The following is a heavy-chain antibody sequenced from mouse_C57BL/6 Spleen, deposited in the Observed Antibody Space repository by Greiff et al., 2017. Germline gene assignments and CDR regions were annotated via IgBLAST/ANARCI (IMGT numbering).Heavy chain of an antibody. CDR1: GYTFTSYG. V-gene: IGHV1-81*01. D-gene: IGHD1-1*01. CDR2: IYPRSGNT. CDR3: ARGDTTVVARNWYFDG. J-gene: IGHJ1*03. Sequence: QVQLQQSGAELARPGASVKLSCKASGYTFTSYGISWVKQRTGQGLEWIGEIYPRSGNTYYNEKFKGKATLTADKSSSTAYMELRSLTSEDSAVYFCARGDTTVVARNWYFDGWGTGTTVTVSS.